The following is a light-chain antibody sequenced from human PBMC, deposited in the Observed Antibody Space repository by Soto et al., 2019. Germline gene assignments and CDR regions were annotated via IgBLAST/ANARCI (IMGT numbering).Light chain of an antibody. CDR2: GDN. J-gene: IGLJ3*02. CDR1: SSNIGAGYD. V-gene: IGLV1-40*01. CDR3: QSYDSSLSAWV. Sequence: QSVLTQPPSVSGAPGQRVTISCTGSSSNIGAGYDVHWYQLLPGTAPKLLIYGDNNRPSGVPDRFSGSKSGTSASLAITGLQAEDEADYYCQSYDSSLSAWVFGGGTQLTVL.